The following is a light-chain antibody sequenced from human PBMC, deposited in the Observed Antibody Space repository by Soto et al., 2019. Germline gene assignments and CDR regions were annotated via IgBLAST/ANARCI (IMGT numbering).Light chain of an antibody. CDR3: SSYTSSSTLV. J-gene: IGLJ2*01. CDR2: EVS. V-gene: IGLV2-14*01. CDR1: SSDVGGYNY. Sequence: QSALTQPASVSGSPGQSITISCTGSSSDVGGYNYVSWYQQHPGKAPKLMIYEVSNRPSGISNRFSGSKSGNTVSLTLSGLQAEDEADYYCSSYTSSSTLVFGGGTKLTVL.